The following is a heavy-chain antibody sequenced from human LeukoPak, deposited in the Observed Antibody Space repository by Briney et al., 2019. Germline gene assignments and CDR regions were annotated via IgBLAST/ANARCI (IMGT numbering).Heavy chain of an antibody. CDR2: IYYSGST. D-gene: IGHD3-9*01. Sequence: SQTLSLTCTVSGGSISSGGYYWSWIRQHPGKGLEWIVYIYYSGSTYYNPSLKSRITISVDTSKNQFSLKLSSVTAADTAVYYCARVPRGDILTGRERNWFDPWGQGTLVTVSS. V-gene: IGHV4-31*03. CDR1: GGSISSGGYY. CDR3: ARVPRGDILTGRERNWFDP. J-gene: IGHJ5*02.